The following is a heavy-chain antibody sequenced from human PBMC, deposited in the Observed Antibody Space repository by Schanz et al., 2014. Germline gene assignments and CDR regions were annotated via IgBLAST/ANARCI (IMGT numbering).Heavy chain of an antibody. CDR2: IIPILGIA. D-gene: IGHD4-17*01. Sequence: QVQLLQSGAEVKKPGASVKVSCKASGYTFVSYSMHWVRQAPGQGLEWMGRIIPILGIANYAQKFQGRVTITADRSTSTAYMELSSLRSEDTAVYYCARGYGDSPTDFWGQGTLVTVSS. CDR1: GYTFVSYS. V-gene: IGHV1-69*09. J-gene: IGHJ4*02. CDR3: ARGYGDSPTDF.